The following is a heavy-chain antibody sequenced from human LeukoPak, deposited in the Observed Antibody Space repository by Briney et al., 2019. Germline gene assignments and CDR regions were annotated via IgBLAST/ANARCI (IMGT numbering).Heavy chain of an antibody. V-gene: IGHV3-7*01. D-gene: IGHD2-15*01. CDR3: AGALGYCSGGSCYSSTYYYYMDV. Sequence: DSLKGRFTISRDNAKNSLYLQMNSLRAEDTAVYYCAGALGYCSGGSCYSSTYYYYMDVWGKGTTVTVSS. J-gene: IGHJ6*03.